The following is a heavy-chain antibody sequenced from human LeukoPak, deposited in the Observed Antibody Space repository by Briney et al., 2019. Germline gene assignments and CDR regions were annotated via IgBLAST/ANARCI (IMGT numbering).Heavy chain of an antibody. CDR2: ISYDGSNK. CDR3: ARGGVVVISATRGPFDY. J-gene: IGHJ4*02. CDR1: GFTFSSYS. Sequence: GGSLRLSCAASGFTFSSYSMHWVRQAPGKGLEWMAVISYDGSNKFYADSVKGRFTISRDNSKNTLYLQMNSLRAEDTAVYYCARGGVVVISATRGPFDYWGQGTLVTVSS. V-gene: IGHV3-30-3*01. D-gene: IGHD2-15*01.